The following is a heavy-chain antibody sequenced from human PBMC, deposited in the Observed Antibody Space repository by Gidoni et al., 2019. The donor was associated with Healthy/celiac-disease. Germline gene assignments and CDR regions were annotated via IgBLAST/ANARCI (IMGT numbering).Heavy chain of an antibody. J-gene: IGHJ4*02. Sequence: QVQLVASGGVVVQPGRSLRLSFAASCFGFRSYGMPWFRQAPGKGLEGVAVILYDGSNKYYADSVKGRFTISRDNSKNTLYLQMNSLRAEDTAGYYCAKDFSPFHYYDSSGYYQLQPCDYGGQGTLVTVSS. CDR1: CFGFRSYG. D-gene: IGHD3-22*01. CDR2: ILYDGSNK. CDR3: AKDFSPFHYYDSSGYYQLQPCDY. V-gene: IGHV3-30*18.